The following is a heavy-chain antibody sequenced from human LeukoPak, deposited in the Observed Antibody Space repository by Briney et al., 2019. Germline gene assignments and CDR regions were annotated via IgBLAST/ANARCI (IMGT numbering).Heavy chain of an antibody. D-gene: IGHD2-15*01. Sequence: SETLSLTCAVYGGSFSGYYWSWIRQPPGKGLEWIGEINHSGSTNYNPSLKSRVTISVDTSKNQFSLKLSSVTAADTAVYYCARGDIVVVVAAAGYYYYMDVWGKGTTVTVSS. CDR2: INHSGST. CDR3: ARGDIVVVVAAAGYYYYMDV. V-gene: IGHV4-34*01. CDR1: GGSFSGYY. J-gene: IGHJ6*03.